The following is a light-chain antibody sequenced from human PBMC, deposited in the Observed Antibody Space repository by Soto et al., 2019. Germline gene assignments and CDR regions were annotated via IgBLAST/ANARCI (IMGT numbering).Light chain of an antibody. V-gene: IGKV1-5*01. CDR3: QQYESYPYT. CDR1: QNINRW. J-gene: IGKJ2*01. Sequence: DIQMTQSPSTLSASIGDRVTITCRASQNINRWLAWYQQKPGKAPNLLIYDASDLENGVPSRFTGSGSGTEFTLTISILQPDDFATFYCQQYESYPYTFGQGTKLEI. CDR2: DAS.